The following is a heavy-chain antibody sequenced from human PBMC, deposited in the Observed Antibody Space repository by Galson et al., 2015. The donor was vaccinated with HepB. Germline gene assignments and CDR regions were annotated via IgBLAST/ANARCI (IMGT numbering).Heavy chain of an antibody. CDR1: GFTFSRFN. Sequence: SLRLSCAASGFTFSRFNMNWVRQAPGKGLEWVSSITASSVFVFYADSVKGRFTISRDNAKNSLYLQMNSLRAEDTAVYYCAREPRPFILLFDLWGRGTLVTVSS. J-gene: IGHJ2*01. CDR2: ITASSVFV. V-gene: IGHV3-21*01. D-gene: IGHD3-10*01. CDR3: AREPRPFILLFDL.